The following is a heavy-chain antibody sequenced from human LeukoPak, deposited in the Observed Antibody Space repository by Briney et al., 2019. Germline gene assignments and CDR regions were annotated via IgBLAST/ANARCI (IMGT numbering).Heavy chain of an antibody. D-gene: IGHD2-15*01. CDR1: GFTLSNYA. CDR3: AQNSPQSNYCSGGTSYSEAIWYFDL. J-gene: IGHJ2*01. CDR2: ISGSSGSK. V-gene: IGHV3-23*01. Sequence: GGSLRLSCAASGFTLSNYAMSWVGQGPGKGLEWVSAISGSSGSKYSACSVSGRFTISRDNSKITLPLQMNSLSAEDTSIYYCAQNSPQSNYCSGGTSYSEAIWYFDLWSRGTRVTVSS.